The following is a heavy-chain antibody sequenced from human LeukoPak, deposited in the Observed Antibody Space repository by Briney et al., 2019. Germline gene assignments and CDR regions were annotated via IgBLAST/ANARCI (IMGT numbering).Heavy chain of an antibody. CDR2: INPNSGGT. V-gene: IGHV1-2*02. CDR1: GYTFTGYY. J-gene: IGHJ5*02. D-gene: IGHD2-2*01. Sequence: GASVKVPCKASGYTFTGYYMHWVRQAPGQGLEWMGWINPNSGGTNYAQKFQGRVTMTRDTSISTAYMELSRLRSDDTAVYYCARDAYCSSTSCYGWFDPWGQGTLVTVSS. CDR3: ARDAYCSSTSCYGWFDP.